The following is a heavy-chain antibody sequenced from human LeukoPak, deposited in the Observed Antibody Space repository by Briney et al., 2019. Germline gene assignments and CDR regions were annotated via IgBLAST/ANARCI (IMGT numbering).Heavy chain of an antibody. Sequence: PSETLSLTCSVSGGSISSYYWSWIRQPPGKGLEWIGYIYYSGSTTYSPSLKSRVTISVDTSKNQFSLKLSSVTAADTAVYFCARYSTSWYTFDYWGQGTLVTVSS. D-gene: IGHD6-13*01. V-gene: IGHV4-59*01. CDR3: ARYSTSWYTFDY. J-gene: IGHJ4*02. CDR2: IYYSGST. CDR1: GGSISSYY.